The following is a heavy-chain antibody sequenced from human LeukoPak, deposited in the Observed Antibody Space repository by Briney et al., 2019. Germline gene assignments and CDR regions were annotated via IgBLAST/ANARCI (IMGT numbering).Heavy chain of an antibody. D-gene: IGHD2-2*01. CDR1: GGSISSGGYY. CDR2: IYHSGST. CDR3: ARARYCSSTSCTRENWFDP. V-gene: IGHV4-30-2*01. Sequence: SQTLSLTCTVSGGSISSGGYYWSWIRQPPGKGLEWIGYIYHSGSTYYNPSLKSRVTISVDRSKNQFSLKLSSVTAADTAVYYCARARYCSSTSCTRENWFDPWGQGTLVTVSS. J-gene: IGHJ5*02.